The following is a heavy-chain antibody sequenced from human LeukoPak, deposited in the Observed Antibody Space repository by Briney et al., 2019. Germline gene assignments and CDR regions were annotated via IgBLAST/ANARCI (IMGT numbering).Heavy chain of an antibody. CDR1: GGSISSSSYY. CDR3: ASIVAVAGRDY. V-gene: IGHV4-39*07. Sequence: SETLSLTCTVSGGSISSSSYYWGWIRQPPGKGLEWIGEINHSGSTNYNPSLKSRVTISVDTSKNQFSLKLSSVTAADTAVYYCASIVAVAGRDYWGQGTLVTVSS. CDR2: INHSGST. D-gene: IGHD6-19*01. J-gene: IGHJ4*02.